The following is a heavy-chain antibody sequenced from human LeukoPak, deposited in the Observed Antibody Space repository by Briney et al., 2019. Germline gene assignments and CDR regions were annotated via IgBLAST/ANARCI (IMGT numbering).Heavy chain of an antibody. Sequence: PSETLSLXCTVSGGSISSYYWSWIRQPPGKGLEWIGYIYYSGSTNYNPSLKSRVTISVDTSKNQFSLKLSSVIAADTAVYYCARAPIDYDFWSGYLDIRGQGTMVTVSS. D-gene: IGHD3-3*01. CDR2: IYYSGST. CDR1: GGSISSYY. V-gene: IGHV4-59*01. J-gene: IGHJ3*02. CDR3: ARAPIDYDFWSGYLDI.